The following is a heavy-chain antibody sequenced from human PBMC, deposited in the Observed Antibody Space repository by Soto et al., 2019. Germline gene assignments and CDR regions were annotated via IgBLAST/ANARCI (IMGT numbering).Heavy chain of an antibody. D-gene: IGHD2-2*01. V-gene: IGHV3-23*01. CDR3: AKWTDTVVEAALAGGAFDI. Sequence: EVQLLESGGNLVQPGGSLRLSCAASGFSFSTYALTWVRQAPGKGLEWVSGISASGATTYYADSVKGRFTISRDNSKNPVFMQMTSLSAEDTALYYCAKWTDTVVEAALAGGAFDIWGQGTMVTVSS. J-gene: IGHJ3*02. CDR2: ISASGATT. CDR1: GFSFSTYA.